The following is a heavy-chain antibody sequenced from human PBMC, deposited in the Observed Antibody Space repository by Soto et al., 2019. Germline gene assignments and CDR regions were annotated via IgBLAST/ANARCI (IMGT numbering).Heavy chain of an antibody. V-gene: IGHV3-66*01. Sequence: EVQLVESGGGLVQPGGSLRLSCAASGFTVSSNYMSWVRQAPGKGLEWVSVIYSGGSTYYADSVKGRFTISRDNSKNTLYLQMNSLRAEDTAVYYCASVPVAGTTRYFDLWGRGTLVTVSS. D-gene: IGHD6-19*01. CDR2: IYSGGST. J-gene: IGHJ2*01. CDR3: ASVPVAGTTRYFDL. CDR1: GFTVSSNY.